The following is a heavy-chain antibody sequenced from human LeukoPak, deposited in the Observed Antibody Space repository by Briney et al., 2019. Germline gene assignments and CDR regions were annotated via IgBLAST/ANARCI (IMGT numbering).Heavy chain of an antibody. CDR1: GGSISRYY. CDR2: IHSSGNT. J-gene: IGHJ5*02. D-gene: IGHD5-12*01. V-gene: IGHV4-4*08. Sequence: SETLSLTCTVSGGSISRYYWNWIRQPPGKRLEWVGSIHSSGNTYYNPTLKSRVTISVDTSKNQFSLNLTSVTAADAAVYYCARDLGYSGFDWAPWGQGTLVTVSS. CDR3: ARDLGYSGFDWAP.